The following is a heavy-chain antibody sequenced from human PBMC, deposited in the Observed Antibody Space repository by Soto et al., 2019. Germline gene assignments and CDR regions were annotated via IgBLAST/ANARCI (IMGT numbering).Heavy chain of an antibody. D-gene: IGHD3-22*01. CDR3: ARSFYYDSTTQSPGWYLDL. CDR2: IYPGDSDT. Sequence: GPSLKISCKGSGYSFTSNWNCWVRHFPQKTLEWKYIIYPGDSDTRYSPSFQGQVTISADKSISTAYLQWSSLKASYSAIYYCARSFYYDSTTQSPGWYLDLWGRETLVTVSS. J-gene: IGHJ2*01. V-gene: IGHV5-51*01. CDR1: GYSFTSNW.